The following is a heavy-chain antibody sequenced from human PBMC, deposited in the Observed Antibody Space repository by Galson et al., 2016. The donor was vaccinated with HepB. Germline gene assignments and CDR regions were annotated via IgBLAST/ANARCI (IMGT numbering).Heavy chain of an antibody. V-gene: IGHV4-39*01. Sequence: LRLSCAASGFTFSSFAMHWVRQPPGKGLEWIGSIYYSGNTYYNPSLKSRVAISVDMSKKQFSLKLTSVTAADTAVYYCARQLRLFEWLLKAWYFDYWGQGTLVTVSS. D-gene: IGHD3-3*01. CDR1: GFTFSSFAMH. CDR3: ARQLRLFEWLLKAWYFDY. CDR2: IYYSGNT. J-gene: IGHJ4*02.